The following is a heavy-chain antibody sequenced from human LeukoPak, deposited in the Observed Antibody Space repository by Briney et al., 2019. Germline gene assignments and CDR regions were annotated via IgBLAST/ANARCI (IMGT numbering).Heavy chain of an antibody. Sequence: ASVKVSCKASGYTFTSYGISWVRQAPGQGLEWMGWMNPNSGNTGYAQKFQGRVTITRNTSISTAYMELSSLRSEDTAVYYCARCSGGSCNFDYWGQGTLVTVSS. CDR2: MNPNSGNT. V-gene: IGHV1-8*03. D-gene: IGHD2-15*01. J-gene: IGHJ4*02. CDR3: ARCSGGSCNFDY. CDR1: GYTFTSYG.